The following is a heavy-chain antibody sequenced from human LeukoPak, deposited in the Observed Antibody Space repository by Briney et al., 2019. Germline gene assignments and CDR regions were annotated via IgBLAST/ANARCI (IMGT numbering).Heavy chain of an antibody. D-gene: IGHD3-9*01. CDR2: VNPNSGNT. J-gene: IGHJ5*02. Sequence: GASVKVSCKASGYTFTSYDINWVRQATGQGLEWMGWVNPNSGNTGYAQKFQGRVTMTRNTSISTAYMELSSLRSEDTAVYYCARGNGGTYYDILTGYLWVNWFDPWGQGTLVTVSS. CDR3: ARGNGGTYYDILTGYLWVNWFDP. V-gene: IGHV1-8*01. CDR1: GYTFTSYD.